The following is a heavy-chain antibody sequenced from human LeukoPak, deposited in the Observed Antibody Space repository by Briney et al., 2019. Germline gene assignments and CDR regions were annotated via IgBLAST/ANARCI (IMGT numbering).Heavy chain of an antibody. CDR1: GFTFSSYG. D-gene: IGHD6-19*01. V-gene: IGHV3-30*18. J-gene: IGHJ6*02. CDR3: AKMVFSRGSGWSGGDFYYYGMDV. Sequence: PGGSLRLSCAASGFTFSSYGMHWVRQAPGKGLEWVAVISYDGSNKYYADSVKGRFTISRDNSKNTLYLQMNSLRAEDTAVYYCAKMVFSRGSGWSGGDFYYYGMDVWGQGTTVTVSS. CDR2: ISYDGSNK.